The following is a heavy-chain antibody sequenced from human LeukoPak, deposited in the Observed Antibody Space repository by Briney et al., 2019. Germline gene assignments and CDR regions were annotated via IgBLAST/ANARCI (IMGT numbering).Heavy chain of an antibody. Sequence: PGGSLRLSCAASGFTSSSYAMSWVRQAPGKGLEWVSAISGSGGSTYYADSVKGRFTISRDNSKNTLYLQMNSLRAEDTAVYYCAKAGGRFVVVVAATYYFDYWGQGTLVTVSS. J-gene: IGHJ4*02. D-gene: IGHD2-15*01. CDR1: GFTSSSYA. CDR2: ISGSGGST. CDR3: AKAGGRFVVVVAATYYFDY. V-gene: IGHV3-23*01.